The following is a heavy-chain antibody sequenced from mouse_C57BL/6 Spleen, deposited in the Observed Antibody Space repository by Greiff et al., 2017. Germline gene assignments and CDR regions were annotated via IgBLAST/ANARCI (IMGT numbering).Heavy chain of an antibody. J-gene: IGHJ3*01. CDR3: ARAGTYYSNYEAWFAY. CDR2: IWSGGST. Sequence: VMLVESGPGLVQPSQSLSITCTVSGFSLTSYGVHWVRQSPGKGLEWLGVIWSGGSTDYNAAFISRLSISKDNSKSQVFFKMNSLQADDTAIYYCARAGTYYSNYEAWFAYWGQGTLVTVSA. V-gene: IGHV2-2*01. CDR1: GFSLTSYG. D-gene: IGHD2-5*01.